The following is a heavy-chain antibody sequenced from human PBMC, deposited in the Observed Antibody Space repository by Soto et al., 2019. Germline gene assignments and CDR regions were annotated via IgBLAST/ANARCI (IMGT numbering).Heavy chain of an antibody. V-gene: IGHV3-21*01. J-gene: IGHJ5*02. Sequence: GGSLRLSCAASGFSLSSYSMNWVRQAPGKGLEWVSSISSSSSYIYYADSVKGRFTISRDNAKNSLYLQMNSLRAEDTAVYYCARVYYGSGSYYTTVNWFDPWGQGTLVTVSS. CDR2: ISSSSSYI. CDR1: GFSLSSYS. D-gene: IGHD3-10*01. CDR3: ARVYYGSGSYYTTVNWFDP.